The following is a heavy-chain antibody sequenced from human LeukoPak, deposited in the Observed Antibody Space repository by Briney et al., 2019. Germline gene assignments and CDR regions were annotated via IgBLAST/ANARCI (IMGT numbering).Heavy chain of an antibody. V-gene: IGHV1-69*05. CDR1: GGTFSSYA. D-gene: IGHD4-11*01. CDR2: IIPIFGTA. Sequence: ASVKVSCKASGGTFSSYAISWVRQAPGQGLEWMGGIIPIFGTANYAQKFQGRVTITTDESTSTAYMELSSLRSEDTAVYYCARDTSTTTDLGAFDIWGQGTMVTVSS. CDR3: ARDTSTTTDLGAFDI. J-gene: IGHJ3*02.